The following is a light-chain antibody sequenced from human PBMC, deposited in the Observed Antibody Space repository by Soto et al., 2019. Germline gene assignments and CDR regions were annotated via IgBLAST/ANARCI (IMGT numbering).Light chain of an antibody. J-gene: IGKJ1*01. V-gene: IGKV1-5*03. Sequence: DIQMTQYPSTLSASVGDRVTIICRASQSISSWLAWYKQQPGKAPKLLIYKASSLESGVTSRFSGSGSGTQFALTIISLQPDDFATYYCQQYNIYSWTVGQGAKVEIK. CDR2: KAS. CDR3: QQYNIYSWT. CDR1: QSISSW.